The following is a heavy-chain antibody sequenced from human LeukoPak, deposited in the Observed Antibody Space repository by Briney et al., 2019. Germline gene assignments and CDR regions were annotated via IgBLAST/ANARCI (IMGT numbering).Heavy chain of an antibody. D-gene: IGHD3-9*01. J-gene: IGHJ4*02. V-gene: IGHV4-59*01. CDR3: ARLAPGNYDILTGDPKVVFDY. Sequence: PSETLSLTCTVSGGSISSFFWSWIRQPPGKGLEWIGYVHSSGSTKYNPSLKSRLIISVGMSKNQFSLKLRSVSVADTAVYYCARLAPGNYDILTGDPKVVFDYWGQGALVTVSS. CDR2: VHSSGST. CDR1: GGSISSFF.